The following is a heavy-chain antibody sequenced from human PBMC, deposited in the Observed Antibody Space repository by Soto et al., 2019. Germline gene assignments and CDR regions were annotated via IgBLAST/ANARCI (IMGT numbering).Heavy chain of an antibody. D-gene: IGHD3-9*01. CDR2: ISYDGSNK. Sequence: QVKLVESGGGVVQPGRSLRLSCAASGVTFSNYAMHWVRQAPGKVLECVAVISYDGSNKYYADSVKGRFTISRDNSKNTLYLQMNSRRAEDTAVYYCPRDLNDILTCASWGQGTLVTVSS. CDR3: PRDLNDILTCAS. V-gene: IGHV3-30-3*01. J-gene: IGHJ5*02. CDR1: GVTFSNYA.